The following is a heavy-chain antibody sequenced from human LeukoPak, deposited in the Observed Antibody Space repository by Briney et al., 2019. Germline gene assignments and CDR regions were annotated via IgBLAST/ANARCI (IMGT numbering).Heavy chain of an antibody. Sequence: GGSLRLSCAASGFTFSSYEMNWVRQAPGKGLEWVSYISSSGSTRYYADSVKGRFTISRDNAKNSLYLQMNSLRAEDTAVYYCARDQVVPAAIYMDVWGKGTTVTVSS. CDR3: ARDQVVPAAIYMDV. CDR2: ISSSGSTR. V-gene: IGHV3-48*03. J-gene: IGHJ6*03. CDR1: GFTFSSYE. D-gene: IGHD2-2*01.